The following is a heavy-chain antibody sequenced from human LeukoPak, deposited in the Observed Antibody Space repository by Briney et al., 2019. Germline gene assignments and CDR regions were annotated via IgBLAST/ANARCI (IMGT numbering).Heavy chain of an antibody. J-gene: IGHJ4*02. D-gene: IGHD6-19*01. CDR3: AKIRYGTGWYYDY. Sequence: PGRSLRLSCAASGFTFSNYGMHWVRQAPGKGLEWVANIQQDGSEKYYVDSVKGRFAISRDNAKNSLYLQMNSLRAEDTAVYYCAKIRYGTGWYYDYWGQGTLVTVSS. CDR1: GFTFSNYG. V-gene: IGHV3-7*01. CDR2: IQQDGSEK.